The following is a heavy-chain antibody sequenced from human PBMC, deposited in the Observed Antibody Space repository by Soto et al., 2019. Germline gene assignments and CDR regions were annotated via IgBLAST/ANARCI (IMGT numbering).Heavy chain of an antibody. CDR3: AREQSIFGVVIINYYGMDV. D-gene: IGHD3-3*01. Sequence: PGGSLRPSCAASGFTFSSYNMNWVRQAPGKGLEWVSYISSSSSTIYYADSVKGRFTISRDNAKNSLYLQMNSLRDEDTAVYYCAREQSIFGVVIINYYGMDVWGQGTTVTVSS. V-gene: IGHV3-48*02. J-gene: IGHJ6*02. CDR2: ISSSSSTI. CDR1: GFTFSSYN.